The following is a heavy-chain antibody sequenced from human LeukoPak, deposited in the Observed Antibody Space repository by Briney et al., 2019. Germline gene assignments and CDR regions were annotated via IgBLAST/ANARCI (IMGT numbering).Heavy chain of an antibody. Sequence: GGSLRLSCAASGFSFSDYWMSWVRLPPGKGLEWVANINQGGSEKYYVDSVKGRFTISRDNAKNSLYLQMNSLRVDDTAVFYCARAGDVGAVDSWGQGNLVTVSS. CDR3: ARAGDVGAVDS. J-gene: IGHJ4*02. V-gene: IGHV3-7*01. D-gene: IGHD1-26*01. CDR1: GFSFSDYW. CDR2: INQGGSEK.